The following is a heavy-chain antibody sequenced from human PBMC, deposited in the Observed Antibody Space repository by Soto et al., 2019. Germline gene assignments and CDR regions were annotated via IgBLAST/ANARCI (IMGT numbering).Heavy chain of an antibody. J-gene: IGHJ4*02. Sequence: ASVKVSCKASEYSFTSYYIHWVRQAPRQGFEWMGIINPNGGGTNYAQKFQGRLTMTRDTSTTTVYIELSSLTSDDTAVYYCARETRGYTYGFDYWGQGTLVTVSS. CDR1: EYSFTSYY. V-gene: IGHV1-46*01. CDR2: INPNGGGT. D-gene: IGHD5-18*01. CDR3: ARETRGYTYGFDY.